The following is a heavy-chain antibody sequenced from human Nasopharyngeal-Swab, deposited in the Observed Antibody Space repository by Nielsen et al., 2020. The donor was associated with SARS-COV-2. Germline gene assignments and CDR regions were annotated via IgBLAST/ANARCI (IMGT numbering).Heavy chain of an antibody. D-gene: IGHD1-26*01. CDR2: IRSSSSTS. CDR3: ARDVGIAGATLDN. CDR1: GFTISSNG. V-gene: IGHV3-48*02. J-gene: IGHJ4*02. Sequence: GGSLRLSCAASGFTISSNGMNWVRQAPGKGLEWVAYIRSSSSTSYYADSVKGRFTISRDNPKNSLYLQMNSLRDEDTAVYYCARDVGIAGATLDNWGQGTLVTVSS.